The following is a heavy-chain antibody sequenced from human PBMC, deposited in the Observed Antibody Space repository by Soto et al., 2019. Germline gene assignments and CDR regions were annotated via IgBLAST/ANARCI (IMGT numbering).Heavy chain of an antibody. Sequence: QVQLVESGGGVVQTGRSLRLSCAASGFTFSNYAMHWVRQAPGKGLGWVAVISYDGSIEKYADSVKGQFTIARDNSKNTLYLQMNSLRVDDTAVYYCARGASVAVMALFDYWGQGTLVTVSS. CDR3: ARGASVAVMALFDY. D-gene: IGHD6-19*01. V-gene: IGHV3-30-3*01. CDR2: ISYDGSIE. J-gene: IGHJ4*02. CDR1: GFTFSNYA.